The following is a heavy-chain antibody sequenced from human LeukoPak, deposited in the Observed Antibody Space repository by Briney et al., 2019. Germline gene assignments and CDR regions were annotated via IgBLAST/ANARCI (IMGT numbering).Heavy chain of an antibody. CDR1: GGSISGYY. D-gene: IGHD5/OR15-5a*01. Sequence: SETLSLTCTVSGGSISGYYWSWIRQSAGKELEGMGRIYSSGTTNYNPSLKSRATISVDTSKNHFSLNLNSVTAADTAVYYCARGDSTNQDGDYYGLDVWGQGTTVTVSS. J-gene: IGHJ6*02. V-gene: IGHV4-4*07. CDR2: IYSSGTT. CDR3: ARGDSTNQDGDYYGLDV.